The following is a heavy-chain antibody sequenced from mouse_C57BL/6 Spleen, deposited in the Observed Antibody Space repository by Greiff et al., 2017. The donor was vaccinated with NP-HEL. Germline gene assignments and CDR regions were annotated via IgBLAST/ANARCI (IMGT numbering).Heavy chain of an antibody. D-gene: IGHD2-4*01. CDR2: IYPGSGST. V-gene: IGHV1-55*01. CDR1: GYTFTSYW. Sequence: QVQLQQPGAELVKPGASVKMSCKASGYTFTSYWITWVKQRPGQGLVWIGDIYPGSGSTNYNEKFKSKATLTVDTSSSTAYMQLSSLTSEDSAVYYCARGRLAWDYDVDYWGQGTTLTVSS. CDR3: ARGRLAWDYDVDY. J-gene: IGHJ2*01.